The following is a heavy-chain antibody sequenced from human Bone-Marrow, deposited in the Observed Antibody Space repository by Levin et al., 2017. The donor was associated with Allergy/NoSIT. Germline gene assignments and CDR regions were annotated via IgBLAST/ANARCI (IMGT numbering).Heavy chain of an antibody. V-gene: IGHV3-49*04. D-gene: IGHD2-21*01. Sequence: PGGSLRLSCTASGFSFVDYTISWVRQAPGKGLEWIGLITSKDYGGTTEYAASVRGRFTISRDDPKSIAHLQMNSLTTEDTAVYYCTRDAVRGDYGYFDLWGRGTLVAVSS. CDR2: ITSKDYGGTT. J-gene: IGHJ2*01. CDR3: TRDAVRGDYGYFDL. CDR1: GFSFVDYT.